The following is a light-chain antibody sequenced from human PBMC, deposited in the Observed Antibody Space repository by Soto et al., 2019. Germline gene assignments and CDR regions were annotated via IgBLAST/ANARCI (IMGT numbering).Light chain of an antibody. V-gene: IGKV3-20*01. J-gene: IGKJ1*01. Sequence: ESVLTQSPGTLSLYPGERATLSCRASQSVSSSYLAWYQQKPGQAPRLLIYGASSRATGIPDRFSGSGSGTDFTLTISRLEPEDFAVYYCQQYGSSLWTFGQGTKVDI. CDR2: GAS. CDR3: QQYGSSLWT. CDR1: QSVSSSY.